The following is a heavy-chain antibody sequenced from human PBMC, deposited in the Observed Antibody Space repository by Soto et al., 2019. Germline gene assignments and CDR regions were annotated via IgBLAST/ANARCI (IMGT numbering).Heavy chain of an antibody. CDR2: IHHSGVT. CDR3: DP. V-gene: IGHV4-4*02. D-gene: IGHD2-2*01. CDR1: GDSITSSYW. J-gene: IGHJ5*02. Sequence: PSETLSLTCAVSGDSITSSYWSWLRQPPGKGLEWIADIHHSGVTNYNPSLKSRVIISLDRSKNQFSLQLNSLTDEFTSPKALDPWGQGTLVTVSS.